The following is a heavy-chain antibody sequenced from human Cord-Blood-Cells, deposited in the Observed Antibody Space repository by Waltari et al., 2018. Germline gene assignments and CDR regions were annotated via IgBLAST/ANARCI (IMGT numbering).Heavy chain of an antibody. Sequence: QVQLQQWGAGLLKPSETLSPTCAVYGGSFICYYWSWIRQPPGKGLEWIGEINHSGSTNYNPSLKSRVTISVDTSKNQFSLKLSSVTAADTAVYYCARAPYSRSSYHFDYWGQGTLVTVSS. CDR2: INHSGST. V-gene: IGHV4-34*01. D-gene: IGHD6-6*01. CDR1: GGSFICYY. CDR3: ARAPYSRSSYHFDY. J-gene: IGHJ4*02.